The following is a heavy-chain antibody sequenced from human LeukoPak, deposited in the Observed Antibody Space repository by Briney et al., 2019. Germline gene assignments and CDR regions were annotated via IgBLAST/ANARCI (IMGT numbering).Heavy chain of an antibody. J-gene: IGHJ4*02. CDR3: AKDNRRWGTVTTAFDY. Sequence: GGSLRLSCAASGFTFRSYSMNWVRQAPGKGLEWVSYISSSSFTIYYADSAKGRFTISRDNSKNTLYLQMNSLRAEDTAVYYCAKDNRRWGTVTTAFDYWGQGTLVTVSS. D-gene: IGHD4-17*01. V-gene: IGHV3-48*01. CDR2: ISSSSFTI. CDR1: GFTFRSYS.